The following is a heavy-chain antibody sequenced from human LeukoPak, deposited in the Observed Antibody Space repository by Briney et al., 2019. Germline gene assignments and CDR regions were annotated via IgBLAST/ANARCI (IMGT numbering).Heavy chain of an antibody. CDR2: ISSSSSYI. Sequence: PGGSLRLSCAASGFTFSSYSMNWVRQAPGKGLEWVSSISSSSSYIYYADSVKGRFTISRDNAKNSLYLQMNSLRAEDTAAYYCARYSGYDHRSSDGMDVWGQGTTVTVSS. J-gene: IGHJ6*02. D-gene: IGHD5-12*01. V-gene: IGHV3-21*01. CDR3: ARYSGYDHRSSDGMDV. CDR1: GFTFSSYS.